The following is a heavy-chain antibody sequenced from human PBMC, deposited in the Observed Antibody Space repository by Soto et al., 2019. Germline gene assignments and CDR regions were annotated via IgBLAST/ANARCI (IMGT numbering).Heavy chain of an antibody. D-gene: IGHD3-3*01. V-gene: IGHV1-69*06. Sequence: ASVKVSCKASGGTFSSYAISWVRQAPGQGLEWMGGIIPIFGTANYAQNFQDRVTMTADTSSSTAYMELRGLRSDDTAKYYCATSYDSGFDPWGQGTLVTVSS. CDR3: ATSYDSGFDP. J-gene: IGHJ5*02. CDR1: GGTFSSYA. CDR2: IIPIFGTA.